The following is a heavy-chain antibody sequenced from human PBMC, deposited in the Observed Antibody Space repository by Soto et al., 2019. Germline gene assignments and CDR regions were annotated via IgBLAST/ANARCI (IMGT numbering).Heavy chain of an antibody. V-gene: IGHV3-23*01. Sequence: GSLRLSCAGSGFIFSTYGMSWVRQAPGKGLEWVSGISDDGFITNYADSVKGRFTISKDNSRSTVYLQMNSLRAEDTAVYFCAKGGRTWYGFDYWGQGTLVTVSS. J-gene: IGHJ4*02. CDR1: GFIFSTYG. D-gene: IGHD6-13*01. CDR2: ISDDGFIT. CDR3: AKGGRTWYGFDY.